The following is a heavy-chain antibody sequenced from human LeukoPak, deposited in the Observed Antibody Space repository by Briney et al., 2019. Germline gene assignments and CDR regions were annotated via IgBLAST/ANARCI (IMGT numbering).Heavy chain of an antibody. CDR1: GFTFDDYA. D-gene: IGHD4-17*01. CDR3: AKDYGDYVGPVDY. CDR2: ISWNSGSI. Sequence: GGSLRLSCAASGFTFDDYAMHWVRHAPGKGLEWVSGISWNSGSIGYADSVKGRFTISRDNAKNSLYLQMNSLRAEDTALYYCAKDYGDYVGPVDYWGQGTLVTVSS. V-gene: IGHV3-9*01. J-gene: IGHJ4*02.